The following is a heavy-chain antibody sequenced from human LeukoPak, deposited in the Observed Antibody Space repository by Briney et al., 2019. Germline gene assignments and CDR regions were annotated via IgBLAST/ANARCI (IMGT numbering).Heavy chain of an antibody. V-gene: IGHV3-48*01. CDR2: ISSSSSTI. J-gene: IGHJ4*02. Sequence: PGGSLRLSCAASGFTLSSYSMNWVRQAPGKGLEWVSYISSSSSTIYYADSVKGRFTISRDNSKNTLYLQLNSLRAEDTAVYYCARVSVLRYFDWLFLFDYWGQGTLVTVSS. CDR3: ARVSVLRYFDWLFLFDY. CDR1: GFTLSSYS. D-gene: IGHD3-9*01.